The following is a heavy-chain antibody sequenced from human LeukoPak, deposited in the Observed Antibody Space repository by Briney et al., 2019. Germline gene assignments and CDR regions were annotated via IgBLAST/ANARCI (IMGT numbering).Heavy chain of an antibody. Sequence: PGGSLRLSCAASGFTFSSYSMNWVRQAPGKGLEWVSSISSSSSYIYYADSVKGRFTISRDNAKHSLYLQMNSLRAEDTAVYYCARDQGTATSIFDYWGQGTLVTV. V-gene: IGHV3-21*01. CDR2: ISSSSSYI. J-gene: IGHJ4*02. D-gene: IGHD2-21*02. CDR1: GFTFSSYS. CDR3: ARDQGTATSIFDY.